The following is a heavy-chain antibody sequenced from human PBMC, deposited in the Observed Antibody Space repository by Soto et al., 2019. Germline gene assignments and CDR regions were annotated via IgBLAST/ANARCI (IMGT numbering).Heavy chain of an antibody. V-gene: IGHV3-53*01. J-gene: IGHJ6*02. CDR3: ARDGFGSESYYYYYGMDV. Sequence: AGGSLRLSCAASGFTVSSNYMSWVRQAPGKGLEWVSVIYSGGSTYYADSVKGRFTISRDNSKNTLYLQMNSLRAEDTAVYYCARDGFGSESYYYYYGMDVWGQGTTITVSS. CDR1: GFTVSSNY. D-gene: IGHD3-16*01. CDR2: IYSGGST.